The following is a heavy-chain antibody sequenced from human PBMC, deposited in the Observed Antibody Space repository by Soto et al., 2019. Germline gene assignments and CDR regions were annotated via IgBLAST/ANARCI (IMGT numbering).Heavy chain of an antibody. Sequence: SVKVSCKASGGKFSSYAISWVRQAPGQGLEWMGGIIPIFGTANYAQKFQGRVTITADESTSTAYMELSSLRSEDTAVYYCARTRTRYGDFDYWGQGTLVTVSS. CDR3: ARTRTRYGDFDY. CDR2: IIPIFGTA. CDR1: GGKFSSYA. V-gene: IGHV1-69*13. D-gene: IGHD4-17*01. J-gene: IGHJ4*02.